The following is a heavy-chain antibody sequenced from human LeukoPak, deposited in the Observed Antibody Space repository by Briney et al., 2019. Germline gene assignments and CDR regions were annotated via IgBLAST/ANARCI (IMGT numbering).Heavy chain of an antibody. J-gene: IGHJ4*02. Sequence: ASVKVSCKASGYTFTGYYMHWVRQAPGQGLEWMGWINPNSGGTNYAQKFQGWVTMTRDTSISTAYMELSRLRSEDTAVYYCATGRSGGSSEVDYWGQGTLVTVSS. CDR3: ATGRSGGSSEVDY. V-gene: IGHV1-2*04. CDR1: GYTFTGYY. CDR2: INPNSGGT. D-gene: IGHD2-15*01.